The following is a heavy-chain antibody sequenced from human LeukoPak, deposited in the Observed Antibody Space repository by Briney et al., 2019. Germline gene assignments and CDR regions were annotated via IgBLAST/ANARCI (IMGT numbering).Heavy chain of an antibody. V-gene: IGHV4-39*01. D-gene: IGHD3-9*01. CDR1: GGSISSSSYY. J-gene: IGHJ6*02. CDR2: IYYSGST. Sequence: PSETLSLTCTVSGGSISSSSYYWGWIRQPPGKGLEWIGSIYYSGSTYYNPSLKSRVTISVDTSKNQFSLRLSSVTAADTAVYYCARQRTAPPIYEYYGMDVWGHGTTVTVSS. CDR3: ARQRTAPPIYEYYGMDV.